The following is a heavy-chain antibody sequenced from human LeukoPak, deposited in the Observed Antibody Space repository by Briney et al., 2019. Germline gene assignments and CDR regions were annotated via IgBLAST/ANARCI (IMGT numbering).Heavy chain of an antibody. CDR2: ISWNSGSI. Sequence: PGGSLRLSCAASGFTFDDYATHWVRQAPGKGLEWVSGISWNSGSIGYADSVKGRFTISRDNAKNSLYLQMNSLRAEDTALYYCAKDPIRGFLAVAGLFDYWGQGTLVTVSS. V-gene: IGHV3-9*01. J-gene: IGHJ4*02. CDR3: AKDPIRGFLAVAGLFDY. D-gene: IGHD6-19*01. CDR1: GFTFDDYA.